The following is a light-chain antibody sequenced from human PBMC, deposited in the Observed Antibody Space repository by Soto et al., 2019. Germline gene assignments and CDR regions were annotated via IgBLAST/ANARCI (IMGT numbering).Light chain of an antibody. V-gene: IGKV3-20*01. Sequence: EIVLTQSPGTLSLSPGERATLSCRASQSVSSSYLAWYQQKPGQAPRLLIYGASSRATGIPARFSGSGSGTDFTLTISSLQSEDFAVYYCQQYNNWPLYTFGQGTRLEIK. CDR3: QQYNNWPLYT. CDR1: QSVSSSY. J-gene: IGKJ5*01. CDR2: GAS.